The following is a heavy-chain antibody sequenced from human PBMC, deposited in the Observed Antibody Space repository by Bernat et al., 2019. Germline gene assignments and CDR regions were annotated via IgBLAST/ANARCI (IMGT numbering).Heavy chain of an antibody. D-gene: IGHD2-8*02. Sequence: EVQLVESGGGLVQPGGSLRLSCAASGFTFSSYEMNWVRQPPGKGLEWVSYIRSSGSTIYYAESVKGRFTIASDNAKNSRYLQMNSRRAEDRAVYYCARVRSCTGCPENYKWFDPWGQGTLVTVSS. CDR3: ARVRSCTGCPENYKWFDP. J-gene: IGHJ5*02. CDR1: GFTFSSYE. V-gene: IGHV3-48*03. CDR2: IRSSGSTI.